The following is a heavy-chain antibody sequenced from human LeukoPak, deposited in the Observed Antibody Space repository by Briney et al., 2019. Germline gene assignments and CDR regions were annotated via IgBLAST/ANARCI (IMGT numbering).Heavy chain of an antibody. J-gene: IGHJ4*02. Sequence: SETLSLTCTVSGGSIRSGDYYWSWIRQPPGKGLEWIGYIYYSGSTYYNPSLKSRVTISVDTSKNQFSLKLSSVTAADTAVYYCARDPAVLWFGESDWGQGTLVTVSS. CDR2: IYYSGST. CDR1: GGSIRSGDYY. V-gene: IGHV4-30-4*08. CDR3: ARDPAVLWFGESD. D-gene: IGHD3-10*01.